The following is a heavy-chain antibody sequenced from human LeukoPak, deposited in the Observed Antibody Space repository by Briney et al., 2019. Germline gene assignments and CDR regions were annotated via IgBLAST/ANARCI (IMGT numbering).Heavy chain of an antibody. CDR2: IIPIFGTA. Sequence: SVKVPCKASGGTFSSYAISWVRQAPGQGLEWMGGIIPIFGTANYAQKFQGRVTITADESTSTAYMELSSLRSEDTAAYYCARAPVVVIVHYYYYGMDVWGQGTTVTVSS. CDR3: ARAPVVVIVHYYYYGMDV. J-gene: IGHJ6*02. D-gene: IGHD2-21*01. V-gene: IGHV1-69*13. CDR1: GGTFSSYA.